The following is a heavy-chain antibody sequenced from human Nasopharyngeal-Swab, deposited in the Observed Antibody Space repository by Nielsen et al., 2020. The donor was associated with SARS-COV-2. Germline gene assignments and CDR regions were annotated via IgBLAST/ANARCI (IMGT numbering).Heavy chain of an antibody. Sequence: VCQAPGKGLEWMGIIYPGDSDTRYSPSFQGQVTISADKSISTAYLQWSSLKASDTAMYYCARQLERTYYYYGMDVWGQGTTVTVSS. CDR2: IYPGDSDT. CDR3: ARQLERTYYYYGMDV. D-gene: IGHD1-1*01. J-gene: IGHJ6*02. V-gene: IGHV5-51*01.